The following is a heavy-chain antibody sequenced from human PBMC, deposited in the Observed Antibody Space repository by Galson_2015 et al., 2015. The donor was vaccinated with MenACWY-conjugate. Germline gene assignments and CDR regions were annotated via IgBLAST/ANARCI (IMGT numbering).Heavy chain of an antibody. V-gene: IGHV3-7*03. CDR3: AREYKGTEQWLFDFDY. D-gene: IGHD6-19*01. J-gene: IGHJ4*02. Sequence: SLRLSCAASGFTFSSYWMSRVRQAPGKGLEWVANIKQDGSEKYYVDSVKGRFTISRDNAKNSLYLQMNSLRAEDTAVYYCAREYKGTEQWLFDFDYWGQGTLVTVSS. CDR2: IKQDGSEK. CDR1: GFTFSSYW.